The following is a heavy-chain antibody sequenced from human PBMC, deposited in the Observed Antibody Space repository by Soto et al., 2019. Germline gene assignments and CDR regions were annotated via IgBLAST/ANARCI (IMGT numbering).Heavy chain of an antibody. J-gene: IGHJ4*02. CDR1: GFTFSSYA. CDR3: AKDKRVTVTNLDY. V-gene: IGHV3-23*01. Sequence: EVQLLESGGGLVQPGGSLRLSCAASGFTFSSYAMSWVRQAPGKGLEWVSAISGSGGSTYYADSVKGRFTISRDNSKNTRYLQMNSLRAEDTAVYYCAKDKRVTVTNLDYWGQGTLVTVSS. CDR2: ISGSGGST. D-gene: IGHD4-17*01.